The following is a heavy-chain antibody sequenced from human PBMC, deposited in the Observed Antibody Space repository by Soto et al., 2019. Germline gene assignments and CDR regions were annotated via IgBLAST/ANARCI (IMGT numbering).Heavy chain of an antibody. CDR2: IYPGDSAT. Sequence: PGESLKISCKGSGYSFSKNWIGWVRQMPGKGLEWMGIIYPGDSATRYSPSFQGQVTISADKSISTAYLQWSSLKASDTAMYYCARGQSSSGSYFDFWGQGTLVTVSS. CDR1: GYSFSKNW. J-gene: IGHJ4*02. V-gene: IGHV5-51*01. CDR3: ARGQSSSGSYFDF. D-gene: IGHD3-22*01.